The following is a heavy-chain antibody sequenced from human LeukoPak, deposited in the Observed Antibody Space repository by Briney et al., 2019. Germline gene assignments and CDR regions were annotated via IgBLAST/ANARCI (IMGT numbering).Heavy chain of an antibody. CDR3: ARDLHRVVVRGVPHYYYYMDV. CDR1: GYTFTSYG. J-gene: IGHJ6*03. Sequence: ASVKVSCKASGYTFTSYGIGWVRQAPGQGLEWMGWISTYNGNTNYVQKLQGRVTMTIDTSTSTAYMELRSLRSDDTAVYYCARDLHRVVVRGVPHYYYYMDVWGKGTTVTISS. D-gene: IGHD3-10*01. V-gene: IGHV1-18*01. CDR2: ISTYNGNT.